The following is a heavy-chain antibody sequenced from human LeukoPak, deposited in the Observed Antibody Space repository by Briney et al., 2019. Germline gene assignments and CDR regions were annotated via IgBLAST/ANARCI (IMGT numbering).Heavy chain of an antibody. CDR2: IKQDGSEK. CDR3: ARAPSTWDCSGGSCYSDY. CDR1: GFTFSSYW. D-gene: IGHD2-15*01. V-gene: IGHV3-7*01. Sequence: GGSLRLSCAASGFTFSSYWMSWVRQASGKGLEWVANIKQDGSEKYYVDSVKGRFTISRDNAKNSLYLQMNSLRAEDTAVYYCARAPSTWDCSGGSCYSDYWGQGTLVTVSS. J-gene: IGHJ4*02.